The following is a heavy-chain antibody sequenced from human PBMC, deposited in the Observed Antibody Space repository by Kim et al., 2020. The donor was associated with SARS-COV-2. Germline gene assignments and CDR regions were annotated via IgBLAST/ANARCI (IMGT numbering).Heavy chain of an antibody. CDR1: GGSISSSSYY. V-gene: IGHV4-39*01. J-gene: IGHJ4*02. CDR2: IYYSGST. Sequence: SETLSLTCTVSGGSISSSSYYWGWIRQPPGKGLEWIGSIYYSGSTYYNPSLKSRVTISVDTSKSQFSLKLSSVTAADTAVYYCASQIAAAGYYYFDYWGQGTLVTVSS. CDR3: ASQIAAAGYYYFDY. D-gene: IGHD6-13*01.